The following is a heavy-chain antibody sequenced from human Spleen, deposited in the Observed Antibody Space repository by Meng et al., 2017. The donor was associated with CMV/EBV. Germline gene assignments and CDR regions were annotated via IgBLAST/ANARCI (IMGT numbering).Heavy chain of an antibody. D-gene: IGHD2-2*01. CDR2: IIPILGIA. CDR1: GGTFSSYT. J-gene: IGHJ6*02. CDR3: ARSQRRGQYCSSTSCSYGMDV. V-gene: IGHV1-69*02. Sequence: SVKVSCKASGGTFSSYTISWVRQAPGQGLEWMGRIIPILGIANYAQKFQGRVTITADKSTSTAYMELSSLRSEDTAVYYCARSQRRGQYCSSTSCSYGMDVWGQGTTVTVSS.